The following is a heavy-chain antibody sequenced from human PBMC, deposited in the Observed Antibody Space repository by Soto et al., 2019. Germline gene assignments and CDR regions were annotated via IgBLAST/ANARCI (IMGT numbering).Heavy chain of an antibody. D-gene: IGHD1-7*01. V-gene: IGHV3-30-3*02. Sequence: PGGSLRLSCVGSGFTFSRFSLHWVRQTPDKGLKWVTSVSYDGNNEYYADFAKGRFTISRDNSENTLFLQMNNLRADDTAVYYCAKSKGELQLVDAFDIWGQGTLVTVSS. CDR1: GFTFSRFS. CDR2: VSYDGNNE. CDR3: AKSKGELQLVDAFDI. J-gene: IGHJ3*02.